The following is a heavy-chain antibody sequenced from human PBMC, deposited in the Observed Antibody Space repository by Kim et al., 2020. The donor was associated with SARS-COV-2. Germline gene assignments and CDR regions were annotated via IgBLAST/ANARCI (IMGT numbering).Heavy chain of an antibody. Sequence: KKDAQKFQGRVTITRDTSATTVYMELSSLTSEDTAVYYCARGIAVAATIDYWGQGTLVTVSS. CDR2: K. D-gene: IGHD6-13*01. J-gene: IGHJ4*02. CDR3: ARGIAVAATIDY. V-gene: IGHV1-3*01.